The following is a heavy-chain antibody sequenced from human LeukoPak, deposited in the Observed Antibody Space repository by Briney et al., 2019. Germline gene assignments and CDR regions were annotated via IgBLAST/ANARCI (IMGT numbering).Heavy chain of an antibody. CDR3: AKGIAAADFNWFDP. CDR2: IPSDGNNQ. CDR1: GFNFNNYG. V-gene: IGHV3-30*02. D-gene: IGHD6-13*01. J-gene: IGHJ5*02. Sequence: GGSLRLSCAASGFNFNNYGMHWVRQAPGKGLEWVTFIPSDGNNQYYADSVKGRFTISRDNSKNTLYLQMNSLRAEDTAVYYCAKGIAAADFNWFDPWGQGTPVTVSS.